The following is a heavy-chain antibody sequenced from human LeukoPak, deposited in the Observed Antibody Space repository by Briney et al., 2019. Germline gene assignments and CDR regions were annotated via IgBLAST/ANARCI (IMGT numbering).Heavy chain of an antibody. D-gene: IGHD4-11*01. J-gene: IGHJ2*01. CDR2: IYYSGST. V-gene: IGHV4-39*01. CDR1: GGSISSSSYY. CDR3: APYSNYDSFDL. Sequence: LETLSLTCTVSGGSISSSSYYWGWIRQPPGKGLEWIGSIYYSGSTYYNPSLKSRVTISVDTSKNQFSLKLSSVTAADTAVYYCAPYSNYDSFDLWGRGTLVTVSS.